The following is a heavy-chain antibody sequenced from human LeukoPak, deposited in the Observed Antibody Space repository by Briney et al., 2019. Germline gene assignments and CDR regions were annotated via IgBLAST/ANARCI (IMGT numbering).Heavy chain of an antibody. J-gene: IGHJ4*02. V-gene: IGHV3-23*01. CDR2: ISADGGSR. Sequence: GGSPRLSCAASGFTFSSYAMSWVRQAPGKGLGWVSGISADGGSRYYADSVKGRFTISRDDSKNTLYLQMSSLRDEDTAVYFCAKGLGYSRDGIDYWGQGTLVTVSS. D-gene: IGHD5-18*01. CDR1: GFTFSSYA. CDR3: AKGLGYSRDGIDY.